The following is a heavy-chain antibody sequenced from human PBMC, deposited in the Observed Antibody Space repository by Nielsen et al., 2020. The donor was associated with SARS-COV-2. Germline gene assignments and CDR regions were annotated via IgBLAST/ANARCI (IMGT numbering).Heavy chain of an antibody. J-gene: IGHJ4*02. CDR2: ISDDGSHE. CDR3: ATADDYDY. Sequence: GESLKISCAASGFTFSKYGMHWVRQAPGKGLEWVALISDDGSHEYYADSVKGRFTISRDNSKKTVSLQMSRLRHEDTAVYYCATADDYDYWGQGTVVTVSS. D-gene: IGHD4-11*01. CDR1: GFTFSKYG. V-gene: IGHV3-30*03.